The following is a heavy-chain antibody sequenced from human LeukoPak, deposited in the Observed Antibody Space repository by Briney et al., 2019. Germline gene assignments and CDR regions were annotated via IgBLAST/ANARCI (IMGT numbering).Heavy chain of an antibody. J-gene: IGHJ4*02. Sequence: GGSLRLSCAGSGFIFSAYSMNWVRQAPGKGLEWVPFITTSSGSIYYADSVKGRFTVSRDNSKNTLYVEINSLRAEDTAVYYCAKDEALIAVAGLDYWGQGTLVTVSS. D-gene: IGHD6-19*01. CDR2: ITTSSGSI. CDR3: AKDEALIAVAGLDY. CDR1: GFIFSAYS. V-gene: IGHV3-48*01.